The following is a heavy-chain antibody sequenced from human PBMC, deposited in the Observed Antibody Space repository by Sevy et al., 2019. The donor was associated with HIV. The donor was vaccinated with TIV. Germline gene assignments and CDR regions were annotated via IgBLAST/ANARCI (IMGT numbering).Heavy chain of an antibody. D-gene: IGHD3-10*01. CDR3: AHTPTTRSPYYYGSGIGWFDP. J-gene: IGHJ5*02. V-gene: IGHV2-5*01. CDR1: GFSLSTSGVG. CDR2: IYWNDDK. Sequence: SGPTLVNPTQTLTLTCTFSGFSLSTSGVGVGWIRQPPGKALEWLALIYWNDDKRYSPSLKSRLTITKDTSKNQVILTMTNMDPVDTATYYCAHTPTTRSPYYYGSGIGWFDPWGQGTLVTVSS.